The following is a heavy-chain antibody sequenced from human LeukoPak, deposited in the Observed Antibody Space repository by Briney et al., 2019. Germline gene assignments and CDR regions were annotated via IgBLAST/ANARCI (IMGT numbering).Heavy chain of an antibody. CDR3: ARDYYDSSGYHEDDFDY. J-gene: IGHJ4*02. CDR2: ISSSSSTI. CDR1: GFTFSSYS. V-gene: IGHV3-48*01. D-gene: IGHD3-22*01. Sequence: GGSLRLSCAASGFTFSSYSMNWVRQAPGKGLEWVSYISSSSSTIYYADSVKGRFTISRDNAKNSLYLQMNSLRAEDTAVYYCARDYYDSSGYHEDDFDYWGQGTLVTVSS.